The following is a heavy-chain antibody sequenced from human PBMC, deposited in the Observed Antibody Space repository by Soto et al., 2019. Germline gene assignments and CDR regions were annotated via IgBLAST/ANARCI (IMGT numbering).Heavy chain of an antibody. CDR1: GFTFSSYA. D-gene: IGHD2-15*01. CDR3: AKDLVGSNADYFGY. Sequence: PGGSLRLSCAASGFTFSSYAMSWVRQAPGKGMEWVAAISGSGGSTYYAESVKGRFTISRDNSRNTLYLQMNSLRAEDAAVYYCAKDLVGSNADYFGYWGQGTLVTVSS. V-gene: IGHV3-23*01. CDR2: ISGSGGST. J-gene: IGHJ4*02.